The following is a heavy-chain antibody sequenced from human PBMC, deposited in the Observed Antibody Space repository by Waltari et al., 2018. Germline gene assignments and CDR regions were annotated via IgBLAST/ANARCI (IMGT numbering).Heavy chain of an antibody. CDR3: ARRSSWYAYWFDP. D-gene: IGHD6-13*01. V-gene: IGHV4-34*01. J-gene: IGHJ5*02. CDR1: GGSFSGYY. Sequence: QVQLQQWGAGLLKPSETLSLTCAVYGGSFSGYYWSWIRQPPGKGLEWIGEINHSGSTNYNPSLKSRVTISVDTSKNQFSLKLSSVTAADTAVYYCARRSSWYAYWFDPWGQGTLVTVSS. CDR2: INHSGST.